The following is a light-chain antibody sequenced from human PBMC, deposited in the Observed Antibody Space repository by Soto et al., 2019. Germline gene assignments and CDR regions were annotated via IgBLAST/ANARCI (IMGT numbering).Light chain of an antibody. CDR2: GAS. V-gene: IGKV3-20*01. Sequence: IVLTQAPGTLSLSPGERATLSCRASQSVGSNYLVWYQQKPGQAPRLLMSGASTRAPGVPDRFRGGGSGTDFTLTIRRLEPEDFAVYYCQQCGSAPPTFGQGTKVEVK. J-gene: IGKJ1*01. CDR1: QSVGSNY. CDR3: QQCGSAPPT.